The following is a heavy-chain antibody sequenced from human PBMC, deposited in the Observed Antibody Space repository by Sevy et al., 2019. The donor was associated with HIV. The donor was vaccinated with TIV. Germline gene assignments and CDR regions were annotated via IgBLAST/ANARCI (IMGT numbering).Heavy chain of an antibody. CDR1: GFTFSTYW. Sequence: GGSLRLSCGASGFTFSTYWMTWVRQGPGRGLEWVANISPDESEKYTVNSVKGRFTVSRDNAKNSLYLQMHSLRAEDTAVYYCARDLFGSGHDSLTGKHGLDVWGQWTTVTVSS. D-gene: IGHD3-9*01. V-gene: IGHV3-7*01. J-gene: IGHJ6*02. CDR3: ARDLFGSGHDSLTGKHGLDV. CDR2: ISPDESEK.